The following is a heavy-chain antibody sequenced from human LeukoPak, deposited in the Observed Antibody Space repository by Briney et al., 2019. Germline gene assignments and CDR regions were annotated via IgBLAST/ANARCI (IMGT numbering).Heavy chain of an antibody. CDR1: GFTFSSYG. CDR3: ARVANITTFGMDV. V-gene: IGHV3-33*01. J-gene: IGHJ6*02. Sequence: GRSLILSCAASGFTFSSYGMHWVRQVRQAPGKGPEWVAVIWFDGSKKYYSDSVKGRFTISRDNSKNTLYLQMNSLRAEDTAVYYCARVANITTFGMDVWGQGTTVTVSS. D-gene: IGHD3-9*01. CDR2: IWFDGSKK.